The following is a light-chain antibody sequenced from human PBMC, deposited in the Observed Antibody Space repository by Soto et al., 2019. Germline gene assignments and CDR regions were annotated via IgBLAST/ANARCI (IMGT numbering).Light chain of an antibody. CDR1: SSNIGSND. Sequence: QSVLTQPPSASGTPGQRVTISCSGSSSNIGSNDVNWYQQLPGTAPKLLIYSNNQRPSWVPDRFSGSKSGTSASLAISGLQSEDEADYYCAAWDDSLNGQGVFGGGTKLTVL. J-gene: IGLJ3*02. V-gene: IGLV1-44*01. CDR3: AAWDDSLNGQGV. CDR2: SNN.